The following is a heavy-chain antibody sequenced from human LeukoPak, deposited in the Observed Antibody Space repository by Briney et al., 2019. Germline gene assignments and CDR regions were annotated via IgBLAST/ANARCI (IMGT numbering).Heavy chain of an antibody. CDR3: ARDGGYCTNGVCSYYFDY. J-gene: IGHJ4*02. Sequence: PSETLSLTCTVSGGSISSGSYYWSWIRQPAGKGLEWIGRIYTSGSTNYNPSLKSRVTISVDTSKNQFSLKLSSVTAADTAVYHCARDGGYCTNGVCSYYFDYWGQGTLVTVSS. CDR2: IYTSGST. V-gene: IGHV4-61*02. D-gene: IGHD2-8*01. CDR1: GGSISSGSYY.